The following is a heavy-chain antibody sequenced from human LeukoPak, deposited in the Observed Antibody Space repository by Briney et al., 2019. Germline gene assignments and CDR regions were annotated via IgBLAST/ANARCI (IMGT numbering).Heavy chain of an antibody. V-gene: IGHV1-2*02. CDR2: IRPNSGGT. D-gene: IGHD3-22*01. J-gene: IGHJ3*02. CDR3: ATRTTMIPFPPFDAFDI. Sequence: GASVKVSCKASGYTFIGYYMHWVRQAPGLGLEWMGWIRPNSGGTNYAQKFQGRVTMTEDTSTDTAYMELSSLRSEDTAVYYCATRTTMIPFPPFDAFDIWGQGTMVTVSS. CDR1: GYTFIGYY.